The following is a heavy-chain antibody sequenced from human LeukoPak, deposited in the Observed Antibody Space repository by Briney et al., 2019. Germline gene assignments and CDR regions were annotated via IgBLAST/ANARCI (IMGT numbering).Heavy chain of an antibody. Sequence: SETLSLTCTVSGGSVSSSSHYWNWIRQPPGKGLEWIGRIYYSGSTHYNPSLQSRVTISVDTSKNQFSLRLSSVTAADTAMYYCARRDCSGGSCYFQPWGQGTLVTVSS. CDR1: GGSVSSSSHY. J-gene: IGHJ1*01. D-gene: IGHD2-15*01. CDR3: ARRDCSGGSCYFQP. CDR2: IYYSGST. V-gene: IGHV4-39*01.